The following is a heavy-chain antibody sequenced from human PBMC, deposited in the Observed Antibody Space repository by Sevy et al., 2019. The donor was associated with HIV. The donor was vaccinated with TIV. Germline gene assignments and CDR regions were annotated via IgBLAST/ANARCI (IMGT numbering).Heavy chain of an antibody. CDR3: ARDDGNYYFHY. CDR2: IKQDAGQK. D-gene: IGHD1-7*01. CDR1: GFTFSKYW. V-gene: IGHV3-7*01. Sequence: ESLKISCAASGFTFSKYWMGWVRQAPGKGLEWVDNIKQDAGQKYYVDSVKGRFTISRDNAKNSLYLQMNSLRAEDTAVYFCARDDGNYYFHYWGQGTLVTVSS. J-gene: IGHJ4*02.